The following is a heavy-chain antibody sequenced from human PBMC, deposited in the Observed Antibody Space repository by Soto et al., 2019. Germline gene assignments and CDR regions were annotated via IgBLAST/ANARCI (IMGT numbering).Heavy chain of an antibody. V-gene: IGHV4-59*12. J-gene: IGHJ4*02. CDR2: IYYSGST. CDR3: ARGEIQGPIDY. D-gene: IGHD1-26*01. CDR1: GGSISSYY. Sequence: PSETLYLTCTVSGGSISSYYWSWIRQPPGKGLEWIGYIYYSGSTNYNPSLKSRVTISVDTSKNQFSLKLTSVTAVDTAVYYCARGEIQGPIDYWGQGTLVTVSS.